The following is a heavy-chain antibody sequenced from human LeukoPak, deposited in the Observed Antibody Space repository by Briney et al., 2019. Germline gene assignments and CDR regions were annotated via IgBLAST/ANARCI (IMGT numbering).Heavy chain of an antibody. D-gene: IGHD1-26*01. J-gene: IGHJ4*02. Sequence: RGSLTHACAASGFTFSSYRINWVRQAPGKGLEWVSSISGSNSNIYYAESVKGRFTISRDNAKNSLYLQMNSLRAEDTAVYYCARQVGASAPRFGYWGQETLVTVSS. V-gene: IGHV3-21*01. CDR3: ARQVGASAPRFGY. CDR2: ISGSNSNI. CDR1: GFTFSSYR.